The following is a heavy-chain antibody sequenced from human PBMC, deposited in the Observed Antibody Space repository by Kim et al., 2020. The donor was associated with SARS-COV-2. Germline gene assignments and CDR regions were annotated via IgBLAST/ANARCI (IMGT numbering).Heavy chain of an antibody. Sequence: GGSLRLSCAASGFTFDDYAIQWVRQVPGKGLEWVSLISRDGGEIKYADSVKGRFTISRDNSKKTVYLQMNSLRREDTALYYCVRGQQWLIKNWGQGTQVTVP. CDR3: VRGQQWLIKN. J-gene: IGHJ4*02. V-gene: IGHV3-43*02. CDR2: ISRDGGEI. CDR1: GFTFDDYA. D-gene: IGHD6-19*01.